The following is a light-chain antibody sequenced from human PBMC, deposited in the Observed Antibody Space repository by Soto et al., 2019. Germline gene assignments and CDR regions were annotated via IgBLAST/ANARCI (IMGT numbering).Light chain of an antibody. CDR3: QQQNNWPPLT. J-gene: IGKJ4*01. CDR2: GAS. V-gene: IGKV3-15*01. CDR1: QSVSNN. Sequence: EIQMTQSPSSLSVSIGERATLSCRASQSVSNNLVWYQQKPGQAPRLLIYGASTMATGIPARFSGSGSGTELTLTISSLQSEDFAVYYCQQQNNWPPLTFGGGTKVEIK.